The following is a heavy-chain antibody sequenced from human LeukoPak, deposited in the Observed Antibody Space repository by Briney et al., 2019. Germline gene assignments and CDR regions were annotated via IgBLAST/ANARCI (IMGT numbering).Heavy chain of an antibody. CDR2: INHSGST. J-gene: IGHJ3*02. D-gene: IGHD3-22*01. Sequence: SETLSLTCAVYSGSFSGYYWSWIRQPPGKGLEWIGEINHSGSTNYSPSLKSRVTISVDTSKNQFSLKLSSVTAADTAVYYCARSSGYYYLPGAFDIWGQGTMVTVSS. CDR3: ARSSGYYYLPGAFDI. V-gene: IGHV4-34*01. CDR1: SGSFSGYY.